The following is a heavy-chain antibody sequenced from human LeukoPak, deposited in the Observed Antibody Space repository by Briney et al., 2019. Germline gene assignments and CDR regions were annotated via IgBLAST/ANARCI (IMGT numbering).Heavy chain of an antibody. J-gene: IGHJ6*03. CDR2: ISYDGSNK. CDR1: GFTFNSYG. CDR3: ARAHLSSSSTDYMEV. D-gene: IGHD6-6*01. Sequence: PGRSLRLSCAASGFTFNSYGMHWVRQVPGKGLEGVALISYDGSNKHYADSVKGRFTIPRDNSKNTLYLQMNSLRAEDTAVYYCARAHLSSSSTDYMEVWGKGTTVTVSS. V-gene: IGHV3-30*03.